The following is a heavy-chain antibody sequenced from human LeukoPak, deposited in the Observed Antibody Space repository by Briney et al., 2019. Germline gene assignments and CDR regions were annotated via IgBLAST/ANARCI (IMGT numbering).Heavy chain of an antibody. D-gene: IGHD3-22*01. J-gene: IGHJ4*02. V-gene: IGHV4-34*01. CDR2: INHSGST. Sequence: SETLSLTCAVYGGSFSGYYWSWIRQPPGKGLEWIGEINHSGSTNYNPSLKSRVTISVDTSKNQFFLKLSSVTAADTAVYYCARAHYDSRGYLDSGGQGTLVTVSS. CDR3: ARAHYDSRGYLDS. CDR1: GGSFSGYY.